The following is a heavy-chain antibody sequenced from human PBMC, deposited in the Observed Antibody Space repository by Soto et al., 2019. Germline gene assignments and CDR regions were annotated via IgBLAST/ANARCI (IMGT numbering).Heavy chain of an antibody. V-gene: IGHV3-33*01. J-gene: IGHJ4*02. CDR2: IWFDGSNK. Sequence: PGGSLRLSCAASGFTFNNYGMHWVRQAPGKGLEWVAVIWFDGSNKYYADSVKGRFTISRDNSKNTLYLQMNSLSAGDTAVYYCARGKTSYSYRFEYWGQGTLVTVSS. CDR3: ARGKTSYSYRFEY. CDR1: GFTFNNYG. D-gene: IGHD5-18*01.